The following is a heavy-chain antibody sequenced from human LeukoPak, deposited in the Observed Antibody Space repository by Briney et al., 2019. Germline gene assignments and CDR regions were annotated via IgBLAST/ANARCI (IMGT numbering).Heavy chain of an antibody. V-gene: IGHV3-30*03. CDR2: ISYDGSNT. CDR3: ARGIAAAELDY. D-gene: IGHD6-13*01. J-gene: IGHJ4*02. CDR1: GFTFNNYG. Sequence: GRSLRLSCAASGFTFNNYGMHWVRQAPGKGLEWVAIISYDGSNTYYADSVKGRFTISRDNSKNTLYLQMNSLRAEDTAVYYCARGIAAAELDYWGQGTLVTVSS.